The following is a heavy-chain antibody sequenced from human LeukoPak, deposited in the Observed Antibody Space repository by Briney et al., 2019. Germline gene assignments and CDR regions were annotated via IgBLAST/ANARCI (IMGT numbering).Heavy chain of an antibody. Sequence: GGSLRLSCAASGFTFSSYAMSWVRQAPGKGLEWVSAISGSGGSTYYADSVKGRFTISSDNSKNTLYLQMNSLRAEDTAVYYCAKGAPSPLRYFDWLLYSRAFDIWGQGTMVTVSS. CDR1: GFTFSSYA. J-gene: IGHJ3*02. D-gene: IGHD3-9*01. V-gene: IGHV3-23*01. CDR2: ISGSGGST. CDR3: AKGAPSPLRYFDWLLYSRAFDI.